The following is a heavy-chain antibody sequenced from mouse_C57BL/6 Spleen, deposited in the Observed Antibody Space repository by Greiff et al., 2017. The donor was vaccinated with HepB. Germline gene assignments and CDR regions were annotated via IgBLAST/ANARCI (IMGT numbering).Heavy chain of an antibody. CDR1: GYAFSSSW. Sequence: VKLVESGPELVKPGASVKISCKASGYAFSSSWMNWVKQRPGKGLEWIGRIYPGDGDTNYNGKFKGKATLTADKSSSTAYMQLSSLTSEDSAVYFCARYYHGSSYWYFDVWGTGTTVTVSS. V-gene: IGHV1-82*01. CDR3: ARYYHGSSYWYFDV. CDR2: IYPGDGDT. J-gene: IGHJ1*03. D-gene: IGHD1-1*01.